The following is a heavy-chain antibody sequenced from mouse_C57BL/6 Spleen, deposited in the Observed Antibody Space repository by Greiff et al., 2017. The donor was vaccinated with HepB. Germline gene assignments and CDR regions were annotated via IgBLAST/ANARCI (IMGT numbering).Heavy chain of an antibody. D-gene: IGHD2-5*01. J-gene: IGHJ2*01. CDR3: ARDYSNSFYFDY. CDR2: IYHGDGDN. V-gene: IGHV1-82*01. CDR1: GYAFSSSW. Sequence: QVQLQQSGPELVKPGASVKISCKASGYAFSSSWMNWVKQRPGKGLEWMGRIYHGDGDNNYNGKFKGKATLTADKSSSTAYMQLSSLTSEDSAVYFCARDYSNSFYFDYWGQGTTLTVSS.